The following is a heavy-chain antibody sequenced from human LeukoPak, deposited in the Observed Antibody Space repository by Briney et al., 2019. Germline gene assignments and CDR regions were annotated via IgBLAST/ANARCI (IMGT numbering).Heavy chain of an antibody. CDR3: ARDVVGSLDY. CDR2: IKGDESAR. V-gene: IGHV3-7*01. CDR1: GFTFSTYW. Sequence: GGSLRLSCAASGFTFSTYWMAWVRQAPGKGLEWVANIKGDESARHQADSVKGRFTISRDNTQNSVYLQMSSLRGEDTAAYYCARDVVGSLDYWGQGTLVTVSS. J-gene: IGHJ4*02. D-gene: IGHD1-26*01.